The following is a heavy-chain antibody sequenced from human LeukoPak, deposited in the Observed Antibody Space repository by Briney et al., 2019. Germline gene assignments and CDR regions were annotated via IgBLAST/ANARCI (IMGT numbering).Heavy chain of an antibody. J-gene: IGHJ4*02. CDR3: VRDFRSADY. Sequence: GGSLRLSCAASGFIFSLYCMHWVRQAPGKGPMWVSRVCPDGTGISYADSVKARFTTSRDNAKNTVYLQMNGLREEDTAVYYCVRDFRSADYWGQGTLVTVSS. CDR2: VCPDGTGI. V-gene: IGHV3-74*01. CDR1: GFIFSLYC.